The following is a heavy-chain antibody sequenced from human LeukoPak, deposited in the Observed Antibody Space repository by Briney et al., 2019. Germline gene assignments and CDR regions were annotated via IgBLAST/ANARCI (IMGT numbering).Heavy chain of an antibody. CDR1: GGTFSNYG. CDR2: IIPILGIP. V-gene: IGHV1-69*04. CDR3: AKDTRVGETQYNGMDV. Sequence: GASVKVSCKASGGTFSNYGISWVRQAPGQGLEWMGRIIPILGIPNYAQKFQGRVTITADKLTTTAYMELSSLRSEDTAVYYCAKDTRVGETQYNGMDVWGQGTAVTVSS. D-gene: IGHD1-26*01. J-gene: IGHJ6*02.